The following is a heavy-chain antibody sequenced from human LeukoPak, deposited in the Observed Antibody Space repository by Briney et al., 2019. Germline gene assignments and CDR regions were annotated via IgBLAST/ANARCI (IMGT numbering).Heavy chain of an antibody. J-gene: IGHJ4*02. V-gene: IGHV1-2*02. CDR3: AREEGSYPESLDY. CDR1: GYTFTGYY. D-gene: IGHD1-26*01. Sequence: ASVNVSCKASGYTFTGYYIHWVRQAPGQGLEWMGWINPNSGDTNYAQKFQGRVTMTRDTSISTAYMELNRLTSDDTAVYYCAREEGSYPESLDYWGQGTLVTVSS. CDR2: INPNSGDT.